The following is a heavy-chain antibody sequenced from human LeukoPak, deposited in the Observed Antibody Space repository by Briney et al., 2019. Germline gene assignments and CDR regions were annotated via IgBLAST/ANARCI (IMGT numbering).Heavy chain of an antibody. CDR1: GFTFSSYA. V-gene: IGHV3-23*01. CDR3: AKDRDTAMASNPPDY. Sequence: GVSLRLSCAASGFTFSSYAMSWVPQAPGKGLEWVIAISGSGGSTYYADSVKGRFTISRDNSKNTLYLQMNSLRAEDTAVYYCAKDRDTAMASNPPDYWGQGTLVTVSS. CDR2: ISGSGGST. J-gene: IGHJ4*02. D-gene: IGHD5-18*01.